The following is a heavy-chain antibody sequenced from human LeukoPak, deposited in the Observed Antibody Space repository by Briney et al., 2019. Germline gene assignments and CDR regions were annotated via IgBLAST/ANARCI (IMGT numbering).Heavy chain of an antibody. CDR1: GFTFSDYY. CDR3: ARRRPVYGMDV. Sequence: GGSLRLSCAASGFTFSDYYMSWVRQAPGKGLEWVANIKQDGSEKYYVDSVKGRFTISRDNAKNSLYLQMNSLRAEDTAVYYCARRRPVYGMDVWGQGTTVTVSS. CDR2: IKQDGSEK. D-gene: IGHD6-25*01. V-gene: IGHV3-7*01. J-gene: IGHJ6*02.